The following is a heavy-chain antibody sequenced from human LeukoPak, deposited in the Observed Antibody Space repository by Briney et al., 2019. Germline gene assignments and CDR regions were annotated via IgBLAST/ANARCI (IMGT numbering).Heavy chain of an antibody. CDR2: ISYDGSNK. V-gene: IGHV3-30*18. CDR1: GFTFSNYG. Sequence: GGSLRLSCAASGFTFSNYGMHWVRQAPGKGLEWVAVISYDGSNKYYADSVKGRFTISRDNSKNTLYLQMNSLRAEDTAVYYCAKGDYGDYWGQGTLVTVSS. J-gene: IGHJ4*02. CDR3: AKGDYGDY.